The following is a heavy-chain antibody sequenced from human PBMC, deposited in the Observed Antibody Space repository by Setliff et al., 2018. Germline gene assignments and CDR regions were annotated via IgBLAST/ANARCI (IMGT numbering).Heavy chain of an antibody. J-gene: IGHJ4*02. D-gene: IGHD5-12*01. Sequence: GGSLRLSCVTSGFTFSTYWMHWVRQAPGQGLVWVARISTDGSSITYADSVKGRFTISRDNVKNSLFLQMNSLRAEDTAVHYCARVQLEEMATIFLDYWGQGTLVTVSS. CDR3: ARVQLEEMATIFLDY. CDR2: ISTDGSSI. CDR1: GFTFSTYW. V-gene: IGHV3-74*03.